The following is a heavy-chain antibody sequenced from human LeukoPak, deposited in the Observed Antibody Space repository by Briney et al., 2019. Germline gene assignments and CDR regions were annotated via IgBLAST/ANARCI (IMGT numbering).Heavy chain of an antibody. CDR1: GFIFSNYA. CDR3: ARGGRYCTTTNCYVGK. V-gene: IGHV3-23*01. J-gene: IGHJ4*02. CDR2: ISGGGGST. Sequence: RGSLRLSCAAPGFIFSNYAMNWVRQAPQKGLEWVSGISGGGGSTYYADSVKGRFTISRDNSENTLHLQMNSLRAEDTAMYHCARGGRYCTTTNCYVGKWGQGTLVTVSS. D-gene: IGHD2-2*01.